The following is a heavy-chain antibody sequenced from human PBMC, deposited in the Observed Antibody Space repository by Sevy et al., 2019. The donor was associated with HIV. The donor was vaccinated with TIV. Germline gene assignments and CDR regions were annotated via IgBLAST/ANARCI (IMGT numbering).Heavy chain of an antibody. D-gene: IGHD3-10*01. V-gene: IGHV3-49*04. J-gene: IGHJ6*02. CDR2: IRSKAYGGTT. Sequence: GESLKISCTASGFTFGDYAMSWVRQAPGKGLEWVGFIRSKAYGGTTEYAACVKGRFTISRDDSKSIAYLQMNSLKTXXXXXXXXXXXXXXFXXRXPTXYYYYGMDVWGQGTTVTFSS. CDR1: GFTFGDYA. CDR3: XXXXXXFXXRXPTXYYYYGMDV.